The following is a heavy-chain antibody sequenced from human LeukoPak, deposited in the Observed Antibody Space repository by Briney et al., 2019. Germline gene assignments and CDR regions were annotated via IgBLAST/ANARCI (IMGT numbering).Heavy chain of an antibody. J-gene: IGHJ4*02. Sequence: PSQTLSLTCTVSGGSISSGGYYWSWIRQHPGKGLEWIGYIYYSGSTYYNPSLKSRVTISVDTSKNQFSLKLSSVTAADTAVYYCARGIEMATATDYWSRGTLVTVSS. V-gene: IGHV4-31*03. CDR1: GGSISSGGYY. CDR2: IYYSGST. D-gene: IGHD5-24*01. CDR3: ARGIEMATATDY.